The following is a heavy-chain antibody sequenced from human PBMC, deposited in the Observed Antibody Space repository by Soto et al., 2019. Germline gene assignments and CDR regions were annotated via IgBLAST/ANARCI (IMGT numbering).Heavy chain of an antibody. CDR3: AKKVNSGPGSQYFDY. Sequence: GGSLRLSCEASGFSFSSSAMNWVRQAPGKGLEWISVISGSGGATYFADSVKGRFTISRDNSKNMLFLQMNSLRAEDTAIYYCAKKVNSGPGSQYFDYWGQGTLVTVSS. CDR1: GFSFSSSA. J-gene: IGHJ4*02. V-gene: IGHV3-23*01. D-gene: IGHD3-10*01. CDR2: ISGSGGAT.